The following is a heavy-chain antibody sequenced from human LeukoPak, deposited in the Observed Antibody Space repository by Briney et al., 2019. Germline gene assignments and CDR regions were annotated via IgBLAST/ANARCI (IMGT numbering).Heavy chain of an antibody. D-gene: IGHD1-26*01. CDR3: ARDLVLSRSVGASEKVDY. CDR1: GFTFSSYS. CDR2: ISTSGDYI. Sequence: GGSLTLSCAASGFTFSSYSMNWVRQAPGKGLEWVSSISTSGDYIYYADSVKDRFTMSRDNAENSLYLQMDSPRAEDTAVYYCARDLVLSRSVGASEKVDYWGQGTLVTVSS. J-gene: IGHJ4*02. V-gene: IGHV3-21*01.